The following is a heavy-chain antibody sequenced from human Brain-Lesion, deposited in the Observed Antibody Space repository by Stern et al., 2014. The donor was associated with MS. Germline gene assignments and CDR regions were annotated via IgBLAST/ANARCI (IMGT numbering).Heavy chain of an antibody. CDR1: GYTFTTPNYG. V-gene: IGHV1-18*01. D-gene: IGHD4-11*01. CDR3: ARERLRDFNDYHFDS. J-gene: IGHJ4*02. CDR2: ISSYNGNK. Sequence: VQLVQSGPEVRQPGASVRVSCKASGYTFTTPNYGIAWVREAPGRGLEWMGWISSYNGNKVYAQKLQDRVTMTTDTSTSTAYMELRSLRSDDTAFYYCARERLRDFNDYHFDSWGQGTLVTVSS.